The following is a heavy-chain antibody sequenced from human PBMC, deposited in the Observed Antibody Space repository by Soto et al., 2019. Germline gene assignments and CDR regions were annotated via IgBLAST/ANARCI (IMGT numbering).Heavy chain of an antibody. V-gene: IGHV1-18*01. CDR1: GYTFTSYA. CDR3: ATKGPPEDS. CDR2: ISAYNGNT. J-gene: IGHJ4*02. Sequence: QVQLVQSGAEVKKPGASVKVSCKASGYTFTSYAISWVRQAPGQGLEWMGWISAYNGNTNYAQKLPGRGNLNPDTATSTGNMELRSLRSDDTPAYSSATKGPPEDSRGKGTPVTLSS.